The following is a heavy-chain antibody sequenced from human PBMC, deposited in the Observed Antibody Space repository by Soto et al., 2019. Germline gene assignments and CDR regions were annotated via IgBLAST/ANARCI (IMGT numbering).Heavy chain of an antibody. J-gene: IGHJ5*02. V-gene: IGHV4-4*07. D-gene: IGHD2-21*01. Sequence: SETLSLTSNVSDDSLSTYDWIWIRQPAGKGLEWIGRIYASGSTNYNPSLKGRVSMSVDTSKKQFSLKMISVTAADTAMYYCARSAIPRGGWFRPWGQGVLVTVSS. CDR1: DDSLSTYD. CDR2: IYASGST. CDR3: ARSAIPRGGWFRP.